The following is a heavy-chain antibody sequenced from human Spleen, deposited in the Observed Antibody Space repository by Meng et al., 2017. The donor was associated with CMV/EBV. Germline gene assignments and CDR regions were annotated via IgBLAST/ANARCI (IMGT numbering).Heavy chain of an antibody. Sequence: GSLRLTCAVYGGSFSGYYWSWIRQPLGMGLEWIGEINHSGRTNYNPSLKSRVTISVDTSKNQFSLKLSSVTAADTAVYYCARVKKSNHGYYFDYWGQGTLVTVSS. J-gene: IGHJ4*02. V-gene: IGHV4-34*01. D-gene: IGHD1-14*01. CDR2: INHSGRT. CDR1: GGSFSGYY. CDR3: ARVKKSNHGYYFDY.